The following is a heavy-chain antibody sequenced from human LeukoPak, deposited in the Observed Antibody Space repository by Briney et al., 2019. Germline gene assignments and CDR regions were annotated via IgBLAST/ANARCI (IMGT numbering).Heavy chain of an antibody. J-gene: IGHJ4*02. V-gene: IGHV3-48*03. Sequence: QPGGSLRLSCAASGFTFSSYEMNWVRQAPGKGLEWVSYISDSGSPIYYADSVKGRFTISRDNAKNSLYLQMNSLRAEDTAVYYCARKPFYGSGIGHWGQGTLVTVSS. CDR2: ISDSGSPI. D-gene: IGHD3-10*01. CDR3: ARKPFYGSGIGH. CDR1: GFTFSSYE.